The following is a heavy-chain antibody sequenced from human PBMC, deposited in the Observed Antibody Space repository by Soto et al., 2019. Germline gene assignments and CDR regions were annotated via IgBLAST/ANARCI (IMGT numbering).Heavy chain of an antibody. Sequence: SVKVSCKASGGAFSSYSINWVRQAPGQGLEWMGGIIPIFGTANYAQKFQGRVTITADKSTSTAYMALSSLRSEDTAVYYCANGYCSGGSCYLSAFDIWGQGTMVTVSS. J-gene: IGHJ3*02. CDR3: ANGYCSGGSCYLSAFDI. V-gene: IGHV1-69*06. D-gene: IGHD2-15*01. CDR1: GGAFSSYS. CDR2: IIPIFGTA.